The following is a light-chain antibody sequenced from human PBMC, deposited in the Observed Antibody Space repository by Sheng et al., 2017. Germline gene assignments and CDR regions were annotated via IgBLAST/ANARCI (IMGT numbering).Light chain of an antibody. V-gene: IGLV2-11*01. CDR3: CSYADSDTLNYV. Sequence: QSALTQPPSASGSPGQSVTISCTGTSSDVGGYNYVSWYQLHPGKAPKFIIFGVSKRPSGVPDRFSGSKSGNTASLTISGLQAEDEADYYCCSYADSDTLNYVFGTGTKVTVL. CDR2: GVS. CDR1: SSDVGGYNY. J-gene: IGLJ1*01.